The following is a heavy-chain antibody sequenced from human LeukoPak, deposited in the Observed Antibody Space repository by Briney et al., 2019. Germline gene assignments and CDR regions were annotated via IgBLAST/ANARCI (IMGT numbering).Heavy chain of an antibody. CDR1: GGSFSGYY. J-gene: IGHJ5*02. D-gene: IGHD5-18*01. V-gene: IGHV4-34*01. Sequence: SETLSLTCAVYGGSFSGYYWSWTRQPPGKGLEWIGEINHSGSTNYNPSLKSRVTISVDTSKNQFSLKLSSVTAADTAVYYCARLKEVLDTAMASGWFDPWGQGTLVTVSS. CDR2: INHSGST. CDR3: ARLKEVLDTAMASGWFDP.